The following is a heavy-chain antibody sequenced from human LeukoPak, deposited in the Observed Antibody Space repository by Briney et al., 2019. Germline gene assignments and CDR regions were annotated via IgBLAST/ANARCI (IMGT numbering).Heavy chain of an antibody. J-gene: IGHJ6*03. CDR3: AKSRGDMTPVGYYYYMDV. CDR1: GFTFSSYA. Sequence: AGSLRLSCAASGFTFSSYAMSWDRHAPGKGMEWVSAIRGSGGSTYYADSVKGRFTISRDNSKNTLYLQMNSLRAEDTAVYYCAKSRGDMTPVGYYYYMDVWGKGTTVTVSS. V-gene: IGHV3-23*01. D-gene: IGHD2-15*01. CDR2: IRGSGGST.